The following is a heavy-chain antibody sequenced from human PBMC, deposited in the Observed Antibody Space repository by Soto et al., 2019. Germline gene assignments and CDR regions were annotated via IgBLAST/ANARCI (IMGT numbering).Heavy chain of an antibody. Sequence: QLQLQESGPGLVKPSETLSLSCTVSGGSITSSFYWGWIRQPPGKGLEWIGSIYGTGNTYYNPSLTRRVTISADTSKNQFSLNLISVTAADPAVYYCRSSSRYSTDVWGQGATVTVSS. CDR3: RSSSRYSTDV. CDR2: IYGTGNT. D-gene: IGHD6-13*01. V-gene: IGHV4-39*01. J-gene: IGHJ6*02. CDR1: GGSITSSFY.